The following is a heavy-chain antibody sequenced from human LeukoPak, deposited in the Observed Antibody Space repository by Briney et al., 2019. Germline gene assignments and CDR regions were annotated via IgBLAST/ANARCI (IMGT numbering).Heavy chain of an antibody. CDR2: INHSGST. V-gene: IGHV4-34*01. CDR3: ARDRFGNYYDAFDI. Sequence: SETLSLTCAVYGGSFSGYYWSWIRQPPGKGLEWIGEINHSGSTNYNPSLKSRVTISVDTSKNQFSLKVSSVTAADTAVYYCARDRFGNYYDAFDIWGQGTMVTVSS. D-gene: IGHD4-11*01. J-gene: IGHJ3*02. CDR1: GGSFSGYY.